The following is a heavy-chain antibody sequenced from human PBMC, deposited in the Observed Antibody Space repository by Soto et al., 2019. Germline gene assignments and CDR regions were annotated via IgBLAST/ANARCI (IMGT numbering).Heavy chain of an antibody. Sequence: SETLSLTCTVSGGSISSYYWSWIRQPPGKGLEWIGYIYYSGSTNYNPSLKSRVTISVDTSKNQFSLKLGSVTAADTAVYYCARLRRGLPRSTSRAGWFDPWGQGTLVTVSS. CDR1: GGSISSYY. D-gene: IGHD2-2*01. CDR2: IYYSGST. J-gene: IGHJ5*02. V-gene: IGHV4-59*08. CDR3: ARLRRGLPRSTSRAGWFDP.